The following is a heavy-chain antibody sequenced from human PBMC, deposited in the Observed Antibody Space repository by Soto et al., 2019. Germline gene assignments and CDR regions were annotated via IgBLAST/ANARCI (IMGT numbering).Heavy chain of an antibody. Sequence: QVQLVQSGAEVKKPGASVKVSCKASGYTFTSYYMHWVRQAPGQGLEWMGIINPSGGSTSYAQKFQGRVTMTRDTSTSTVYMELSSLRSEDTAVYYCARDRGRYSSGWPQYYGIDVWGQGTTVTVSS. CDR1: GYTFTSYY. CDR2: INPSGGST. J-gene: IGHJ6*02. V-gene: IGHV1-46*01. D-gene: IGHD6-19*01. CDR3: ARDRGRYSSGWPQYYGIDV.